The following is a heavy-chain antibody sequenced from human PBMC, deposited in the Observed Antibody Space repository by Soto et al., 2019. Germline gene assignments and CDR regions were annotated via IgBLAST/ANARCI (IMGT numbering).Heavy chain of an antibody. D-gene: IGHD2-8*01. J-gene: IGHJ5*02. CDR2: ISPSGSA. V-gene: IGHV4-30-2*01. Sequence: PSETLSLTCSVSGGSVNSGVYSWIWIRQPPGKGLDWIGFISPSGSAAYNPSLKSRVTISVDRSNNQISLEISSVTAADTAVYYCTRGVLAWGPGTLVTVSS. CDR3: TRGVLA. CDR1: GGSVNSGVYS.